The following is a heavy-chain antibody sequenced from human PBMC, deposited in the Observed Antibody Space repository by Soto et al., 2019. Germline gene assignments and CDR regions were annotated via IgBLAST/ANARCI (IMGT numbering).Heavy chain of an antibody. J-gene: IGHJ2*01. CDR3: ARMAGPWYFDL. V-gene: IGHV4-34*01. CDR2: INHSGSA. CDR1: GGSVRGFY. Sequence: SETLSLTCAVHGGSVRGFYLTWIGQPPGKGLEWFVEINHSGSANDNPPLTSRVTTSLDTPRHQFSLRLNPVHPADTAVYHCARMAGPWYFDLWGRGPLVTVSS.